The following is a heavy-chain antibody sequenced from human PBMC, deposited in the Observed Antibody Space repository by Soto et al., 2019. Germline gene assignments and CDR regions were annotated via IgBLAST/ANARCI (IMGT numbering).Heavy chain of an antibody. J-gene: IGHJ4*02. V-gene: IGHV3-74*01. CDR2: INSDGSST. D-gene: IGHD3-22*01. CDR3: ARDHYDSSGYYYL. Sequence: GGSLRLSCAASGFTFSSYWMHWVRQAPGKGLVRVSRINSDGSSTSYADSVKGRFTISRDNAKNTLYLQMNSLRAEDTAVYYCARDHYDSSGYYYLWGPGTLVTVSS. CDR1: GFTFSSYW.